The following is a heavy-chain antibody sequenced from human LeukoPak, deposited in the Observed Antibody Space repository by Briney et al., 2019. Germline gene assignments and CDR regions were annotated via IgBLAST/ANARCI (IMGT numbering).Heavy chain of an antibody. D-gene: IGHD1-26*01. V-gene: IGHV1-2*02. J-gene: IGHJ3*02. CDR2: INPSSGGT. Sequence: ASVKVSCKTSGYTFSDYYLHWVRQAPGQGLEWMGWINPSSGGTKNAQKFQGRVTMTRDTSISTGYMELSRLRSDDTAVYYCARPIRGSYVEDVFDIWGQGPMVTVSA. CDR1: GYTFSDYY. CDR3: ARPIRGSYVEDVFDI.